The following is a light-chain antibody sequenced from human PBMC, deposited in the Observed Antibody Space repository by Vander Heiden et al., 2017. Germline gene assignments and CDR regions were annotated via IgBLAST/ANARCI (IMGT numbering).Light chain of an antibody. CDR1: QTLSSN. V-gene: IGKV3-15*01. CDR2: GAS. Sequence: EIVMTQSPVTLSVSPGERATLSCGASQTLSSNLAWYQQKPGQTPRLLIYGASTRATGIPARFSGSGSGTEFTLTISSLQSEDFAVYYCQQDNDWPLTFGHGTKVDFK. J-gene: IGKJ3*01. CDR3: QQDNDWPLT.